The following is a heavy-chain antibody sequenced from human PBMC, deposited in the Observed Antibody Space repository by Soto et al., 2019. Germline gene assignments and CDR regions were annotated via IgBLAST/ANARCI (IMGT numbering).Heavy chain of an antibody. Sequence: PSETLSLTCTGSGGSISSSSDYWGWIRQPPGKGLEWIGSISYSGNTYYNPSLKSRVTISVDTSKNQFSLKLSSVTAADTAIYFCARHRGSYYSRLDYWGQGTLVTVSS. CDR2: ISYSGNT. V-gene: IGHV4-39*01. CDR1: GGSISSSSDY. D-gene: IGHD1-26*01. J-gene: IGHJ4*02. CDR3: ARHRGSYYSRLDY.